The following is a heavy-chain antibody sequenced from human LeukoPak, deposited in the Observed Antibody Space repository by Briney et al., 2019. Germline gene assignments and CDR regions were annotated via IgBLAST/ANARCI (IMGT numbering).Heavy chain of an antibody. D-gene: IGHD4-17*01. CDR2: IYYSGST. J-gene: IGHJ6*04. CDR1: GGSISSYY. CDR3: ARVTTTVTPGQYYYYGMDV. V-gene: IGHV4-59*01. Sequence: SETLSLTCTVSGGSISSYYWSWIRQPPGKGLEWIGYIYYSGSTNYNPSLKSRATISVDTSKNQFSLKLSSVTAADTAVYYCARVTTTVTPGQYYYYGMDVWGKGTTVTVSS.